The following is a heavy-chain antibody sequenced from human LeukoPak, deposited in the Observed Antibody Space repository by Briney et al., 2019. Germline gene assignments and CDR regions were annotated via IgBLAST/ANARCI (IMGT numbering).Heavy chain of an antibody. CDR3: AKESQLTN. V-gene: IGHV3-9*01. Sequence: PGGSLRLSCAASGFTFDDYAMHWVRQAPGKGLEWVSGISWNSGSIGYADSVKGRFTISRDNAKNSLHLQMNSLRAEDTALYYCAKESQLTNWGQGTLVTVSS. CDR1: GFTFDDYA. J-gene: IGHJ4*02. CDR2: ISWNSGSI. D-gene: IGHD1-1*01.